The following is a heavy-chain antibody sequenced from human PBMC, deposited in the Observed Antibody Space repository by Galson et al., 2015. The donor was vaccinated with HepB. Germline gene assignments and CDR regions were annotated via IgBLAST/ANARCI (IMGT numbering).Heavy chain of an antibody. J-gene: IGHJ5*02. CDR1: GFTFSSYA. CDR2: ISSNGGST. CDR3: VKPGIVVVPAAPIGWFDP. V-gene: IGHV3-64D*06. D-gene: IGHD2-2*01. Sequence: SLRLSCAASGFTFSSYAMHWVRQAPGKGLEYVSAISSNGGSTYYADSVKGRFTISRDDSKNTLYLQMSSLRAEDTAVYYCVKPGIVVVPAAPIGWFDPWGQGTLVTVSS.